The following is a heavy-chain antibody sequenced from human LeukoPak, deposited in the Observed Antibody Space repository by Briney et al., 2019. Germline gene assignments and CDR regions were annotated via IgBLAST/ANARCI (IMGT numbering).Heavy chain of an antibody. CDR3: ARCGRRSYNGDVFDI. CDR1: GGSIGNFF. J-gene: IGHJ3*02. V-gene: IGHV4-4*07. CDR2: ITSTGRT. Sequence: SETLSLTCAVSGGSIGNFFWTWVRQTAGEGLEYIGRITSTGRTDCSPSLKSRVTMSLDTSQNQFSLMLTSVTAADTAVYYCARCGRRSYNGDVFDIWGQGTVVTVS. D-gene: IGHD2-15*01.